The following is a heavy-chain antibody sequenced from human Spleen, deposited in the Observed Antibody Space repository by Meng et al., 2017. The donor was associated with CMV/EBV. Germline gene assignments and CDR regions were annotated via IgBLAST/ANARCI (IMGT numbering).Heavy chain of an antibody. J-gene: IGHJ4*02. D-gene: IGHD6-6*01. V-gene: IGHV3-23*01. Sequence: GESLKISCGASGITFSNYGMSWVRQAPGKGLEWVSTISGSGGRTNYADSVKGRFTISRDNSKNTLSLQMNSLRLEDTAVYYCAKGSGDSSYRPDFWGQGTLVTVSS. CDR2: ISGSGGRT. CDR1: GITFSNYG. CDR3: AKGSGDSSYRPDF.